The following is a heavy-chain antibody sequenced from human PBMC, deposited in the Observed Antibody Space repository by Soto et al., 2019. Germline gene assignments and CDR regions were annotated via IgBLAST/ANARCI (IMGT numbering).Heavy chain of an antibody. CDR2: INPNSGGT. CDR1: GYTFTAYY. J-gene: IGHJ6*02. V-gene: IGHV1-2*02. Sequence: ASLKVSCKASGYTFTAYYMHWLQQAPGQGLEGMGWINPNSGGTNYAQKFQGRVTMTRDTSISTAYMELSRLRSDDTAVYYCARTRGETYYYDSSGSLGYYGMDVWGQGTTVTVSS. D-gene: IGHD3-22*01. CDR3: ARTRGETYYYDSSGSLGYYGMDV.